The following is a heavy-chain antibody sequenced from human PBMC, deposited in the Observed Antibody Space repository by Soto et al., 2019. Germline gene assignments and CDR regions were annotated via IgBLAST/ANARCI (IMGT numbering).Heavy chain of an antibody. CDR2: ITHSGST. CDR3: ARGRNFYGSGSYSSSVARTNWFDP. V-gene: IGHV4-34*01. J-gene: IGHJ5*02. CDR1: GGSFSGYY. D-gene: IGHD3-10*01. Sequence: QVQLQQWGAGLLKPSETLSLTCAVYGGSFSGYYWSWIRQPPGKGLEWIGEITHSGSTNYKPSLKGRVTISVDTSMNQLSLKLSSVTAADTAVYYCARGRNFYGSGSYSSSVARTNWFDPWRQGALVTVSS.